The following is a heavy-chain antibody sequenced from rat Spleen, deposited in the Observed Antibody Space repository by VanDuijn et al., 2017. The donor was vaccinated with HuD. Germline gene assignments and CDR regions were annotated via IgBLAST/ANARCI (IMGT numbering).Heavy chain of an antibody. Sequence: EVQLVESGGGLVQPGRSLKLSCAASGFTFSDYSMAWVRQAPKKGLEWVATITYDGSGTYYRDSVKGRFTISRNNAKNTLYLQMDSLRSEDTATYYCARGGYNYGWFAYWGRGALVTVSS. V-gene: IGHV5-7*01. D-gene: IGHD1-9*01. CDR3: ARGGYNYGWFAY. CDR2: ITYDGSGT. J-gene: IGHJ3*01. CDR1: GFTFSDYS.